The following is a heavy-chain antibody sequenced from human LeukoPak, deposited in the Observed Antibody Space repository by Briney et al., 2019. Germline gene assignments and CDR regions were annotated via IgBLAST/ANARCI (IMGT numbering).Heavy chain of an antibody. CDR1: GYTLTRYF. J-gene: IGHJ3*02. CDR2: INPNSGGT. D-gene: IGHD6-13*01. CDR3: ASGAGYSSTYAFDI. V-gene: IGHV1-2*02. Sequence: ASVKVSCKASGYTLTRYFIHWVRQPPGQGLEWIGWINPNSGGTNYAQKFQGRVTMTRDTSISTAYMELSRLRSDDTAVYYCASGAGYSSTYAFDIWGQGTVVTVSS.